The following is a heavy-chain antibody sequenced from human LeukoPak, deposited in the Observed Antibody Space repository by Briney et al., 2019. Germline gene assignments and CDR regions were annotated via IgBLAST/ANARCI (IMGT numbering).Heavy chain of an antibody. CDR1: GYTLTELS. J-gene: IGHJ4*02. Sequence: GASVKVSCKVSGYTLTELSMHWVRQAPGKGLEWMGGFDPEDGETIYAQKFQGRVTMTEDTSTDTAYMELSSLRSEDTAVYYCATSKWELHSRWFSYYFDYWGQGTLVTVS. D-gene: IGHD1-26*01. CDR3: ATSKWELHSRWFSYYFDY. V-gene: IGHV1-24*01. CDR2: FDPEDGET.